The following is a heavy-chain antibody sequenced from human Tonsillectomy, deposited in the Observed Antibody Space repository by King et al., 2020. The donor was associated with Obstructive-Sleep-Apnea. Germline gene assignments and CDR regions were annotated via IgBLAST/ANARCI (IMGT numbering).Heavy chain of an antibody. V-gene: IGHV4-31*03. Sequence: QLQESGPGLVKPSQTLSLTCSVSGDSISSGGHYWSWIRQHPGKGLEWIGSIYYSGSTYYNPSLKSRVTISIDTSESQFSLKLSSVTAADTAVDYCARTPPYSANDHSPVEEGYFFAMDVWGQGTTVTVSS. CDR1: GDSISSGGHY. J-gene: IGHJ6*02. CDR2: IYYSGST. D-gene: IGHD5-12*01. CDR3: ARTPPYSANDHSPVEEGYFFAMDV.